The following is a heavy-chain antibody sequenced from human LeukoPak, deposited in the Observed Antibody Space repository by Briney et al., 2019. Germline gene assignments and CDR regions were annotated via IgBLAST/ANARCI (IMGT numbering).Heavy chain of an antibody. J-gene: IGHJ4*02. CDR3: AREDTAMVIFDY. Sequence: SETLSLTCTVSGGSVSSGSNYWSGIRQPPGKGLEWIGYIYYSGSTNYNPSLKRRVTISLDTSKNQFSLRLSSVTAADTAVYYCAREDTAMVIFDYWGQGTLVTVSS. CDR1: GGSVSSGSNY. D-gene: IGHD5-18*01. CDR2: IYYSGST. V-gene: IGHV4-61*01.